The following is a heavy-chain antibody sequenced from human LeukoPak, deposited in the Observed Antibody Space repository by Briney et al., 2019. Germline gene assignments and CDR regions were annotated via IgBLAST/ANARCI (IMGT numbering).Heavy chain of an antibody. J-gene: IGHJ4*02. V-gene: IGHV1-2*02. D-gene: IGHD6-6*01. CDR2: INPNSGGT. CDR1: GYTFTGYY. Sequence: ASVKVSCKASGYTFTGYYMHWVRQAPGQGLEWMGWINPNSGGTNYAQKFQGRVTMTRDTSISTAYMELSRLRSDDTAVYYCAGSLAARMYYFDYWGQGTLVTISS. CDR3: AGSLAARMYYFDY.